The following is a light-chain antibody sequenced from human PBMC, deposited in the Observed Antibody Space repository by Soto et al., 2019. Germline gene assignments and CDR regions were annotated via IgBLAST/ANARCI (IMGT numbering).Light chain of an antibody. J-gene: IGKJ1*01. CDR1: QGIINY. CDR3: QQYDSYPWT. Sequence: IQLTQSPSSLSASVGDRVTITCRASQGIINYLAWYQQKPGKAPKLLIYGASTLQSGVPSRFSGSGSGTEFTLTISSLQPDDFGTYFCQQYDSYPWTFGQGTKVDI. V-gene: IGKV1-9*01. CDR2: GAS.